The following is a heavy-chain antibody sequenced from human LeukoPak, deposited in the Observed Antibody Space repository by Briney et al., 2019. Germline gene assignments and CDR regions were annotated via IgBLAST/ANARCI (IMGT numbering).Heavy chain of an antibody. J-gene: IGHJ4*02. Sequence: GGPLSLSCAASGLTFSSYGMLCVRQAPGEGLEWVSAISGSGGSTYYADSVKGRFTISRDNSKNTLYLQMNSLRAEDTAVYYCAKDSAKKYDDYWGQGTLVTVSS. CDR3: AKDSAKKYDDY. V-gene: IGHV3-23*01. CDR2: ISGSGGST. D-gene: IGHD2/OR15-2a*01. CDR1: GLTFSSYG.